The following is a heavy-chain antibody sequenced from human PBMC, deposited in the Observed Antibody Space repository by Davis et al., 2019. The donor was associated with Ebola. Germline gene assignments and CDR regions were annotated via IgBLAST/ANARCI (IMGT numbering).Heavy chain of an antibody. D-gene: IGHD3-3*01. J-gene: IGHJ4*02. CDR1: GFTLSSYW. V-gene: IGHV3-48*02. CDR3: ARDLRGFGRY. Sequence: GGSLRLSCAASGFTLSSYWMHWVRQAPGKGLEWVSYISSSSSTIYYADSVKGRFTISRDNAKNSLYLQMNSLRDEDTAVYYCARDLRGFGRYWGQGTLVTVSS. CDR2: ISSSSSTI.